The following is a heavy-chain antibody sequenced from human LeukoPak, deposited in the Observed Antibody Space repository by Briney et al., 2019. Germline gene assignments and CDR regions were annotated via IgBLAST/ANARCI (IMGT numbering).Heavy chain of an antibody. CDR2: MYYSGST. V-gene: IGHV4-39*01. CDR1: GGSISSFTTHY. CDR3: ARLFLGARIDVGATNDY. D-gene: IGHD3-16*01. Sequence: KSSETLSLTCSVSGGSISSFTTHYWGWIRQPPGKGLEWIGSMYYSGSTYYNPSLKSRVTISVDTSKNQFSLKLSSVTAADTAVYYCARLFLGARIDVGATNDYWGQGTLVTVSS. J-gene: IGHJ4*02.